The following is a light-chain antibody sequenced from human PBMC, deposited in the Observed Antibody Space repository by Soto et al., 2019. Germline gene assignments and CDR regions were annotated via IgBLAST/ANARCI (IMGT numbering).Light chain of an antibody. CDR3: SSYADNDILV. J-gene: IGLJ2*01. Sequence: QSVLTQPPSASGSPGQSVTISCTGTSSDVGGYNYISGYQQHPGKAPKLMIYEVSKRPSGVPDRFSGSKSGNTASLTVSGPQAEDEADYYCSSYADNDILVFGGGTKLTVL. V-gene: IGLV2-8*01. CDR1: SSDVGGYNY. CDR2: EVS.